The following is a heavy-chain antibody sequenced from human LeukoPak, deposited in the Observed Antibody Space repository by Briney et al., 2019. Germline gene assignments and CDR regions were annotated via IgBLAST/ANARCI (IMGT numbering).Heavy chain of an antibody. D-gene: IGHD6-25*01. CDR1: GFTFGGYA. CDR2: MCRDGGST. CDR3: AKDLAADGYFDY. V-gene: IGHV3-43*02. J-gene: IGHJ4*02. Sequence: PGGSLRLSCAASGFTFGGYAMHWGCQAPPKGLEWVSLMCRDGGSTYYADSVKGRFTISRDNSKNYLYLQMNSLRTEDTALYYCAKDLAADGYFDYWGQGTLVTVSS.